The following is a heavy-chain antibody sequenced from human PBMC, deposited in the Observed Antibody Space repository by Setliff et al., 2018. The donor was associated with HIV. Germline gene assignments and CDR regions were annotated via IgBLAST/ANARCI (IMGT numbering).Heavy chain of an antibody. D-gene: IGHD3-10*01. CDR3: ARGGYYYDSGSSFDS. CDR1: GGSISSGGYY. Sequence: LTCAVSGGSISSGGYYWNWIRQHPGKGLEWIGYIYYSGTTYYNPSLKSRVTISVDTSKSQFSLKLNSMTAADTAVYYCARGGYYYDSGSSFDSWGHGTLVTVSS. J-gene: IGHJ4*01. CDR2: IYYSGTT. V-gene: IGHV4-31*11.